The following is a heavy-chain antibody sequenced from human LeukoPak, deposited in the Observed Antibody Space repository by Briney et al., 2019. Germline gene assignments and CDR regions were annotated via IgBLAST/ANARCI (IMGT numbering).Heavy chain of an antibody. Sequence: GGSLRLSCAGSGFTFNSYWMHWVRQAPGKGLVWVSRINSDGSSTSYADSVKGRFTISRDNSKNTLYLQMNSLRAEDTAVYYCARDRGGSYFFPDYWGQGTLVTVSS. D-gene: IGHD3-10*01. CDR3: ARDRGGSYFFPDY. CDR1: GFTFNSYW. J-gene: IGHJ4*02. V-gene: IGHV3-74*01. CDR2: INSDGSST.